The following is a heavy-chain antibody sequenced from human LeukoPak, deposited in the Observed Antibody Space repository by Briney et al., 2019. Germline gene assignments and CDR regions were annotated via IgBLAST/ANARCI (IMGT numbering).Heavy chain of an antibody. CDR3: ARGSAYADFDY. J-gene: IGHJ4*02. V-gene: IGHV3-33*01. Sequence: PGGSLRLSCAAAGFTFSSYGMHWVRQAPGKGLEWVAVIWYDGSNKYYADSVKGRFTISRDNSKNTLYLQMNSLRAEDTAVYYCARGSAYADFDYWGQGTLVTVSS. CDR2: IWYDGSNK. D-gene: IGHD2-21*01. CDR1: GFTFSSYG.